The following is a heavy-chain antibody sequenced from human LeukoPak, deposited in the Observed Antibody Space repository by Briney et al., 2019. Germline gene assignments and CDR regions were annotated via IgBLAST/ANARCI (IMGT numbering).Heavy chain of an antibody. J-gene: IGHJ4*02. CDR2: INHSGST. CDR1: GGSFSGYY. Sequence: SETLSLTCAVYGGSFSGYYWSWIRQPPGKGLEWIGEINHSGSTNYNPSLKSRVTISVDTSKNQFSLKLSSVTAADTAVYYCARNSPHSSPFYFDYWGQGTLVTVSS. V-gene: IGHV4-34*01. CDR3: ARNSPHSSPFYFDY. D-gene: IGHD6-19*01.